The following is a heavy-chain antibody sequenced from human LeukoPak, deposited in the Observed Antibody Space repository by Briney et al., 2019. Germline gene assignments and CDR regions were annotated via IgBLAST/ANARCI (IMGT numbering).Heavy chain of an antibody. CDR3: VRSSSRIFYGMDV. J-gene: IGHJ6*02. Sequence: GGSLRLSCAASGFTFSGSAMHWVRQASGKGLEWVGRIRSKANSYATAYAASVKGRFTISRDDSKNTAYLQMNSLKTEDTAVCYCVRSSSRIFYGMDVWGQGTTVTVSS. V-gene: IGHV3-73*01. CDR1: GFTFSGSA. CDR2: IRSKANSYAT. D-gene: IGHD6-6*01.